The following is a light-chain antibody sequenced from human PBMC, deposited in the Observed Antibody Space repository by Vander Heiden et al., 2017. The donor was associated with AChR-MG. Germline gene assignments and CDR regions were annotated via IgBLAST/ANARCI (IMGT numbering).Light chain of an antibody. CDR1: QRVSSN. CDR2: GAS. CDR3: QLYNNGLGHT. V-gene: IGKV3-15*01. J-gene: IGKJ4*01. Sequence: EIVMTQSPATLSVSPGERATLSCRASQRVSSNLAWYQQKPGQAPRLLIYGASTRATGIPARFSGSGSGTEFTLTISSLQSEDFAVYYCQLYNNGLGHTFGARTKVEIK.